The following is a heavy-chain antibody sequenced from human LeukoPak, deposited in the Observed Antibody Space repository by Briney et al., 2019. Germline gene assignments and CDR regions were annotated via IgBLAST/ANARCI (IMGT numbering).Heavy chain of an antibody. CDR1: G. CDR3: AKEGTASKPSDLDY. CDR2: IRYDGTIK. V-gene: IGHV3-30*02. Sequence: GIHWVRQAPGKGLEGVAFIRYDGTIKYYADSVKGRFTISRDNSRNTLYLQMNSLRTEDTAVYYCAKEGTASKPSDLDYWGQGTLVTVSS. D-gene: IGHD1-1*01. J-gene: IGHJ4*02.